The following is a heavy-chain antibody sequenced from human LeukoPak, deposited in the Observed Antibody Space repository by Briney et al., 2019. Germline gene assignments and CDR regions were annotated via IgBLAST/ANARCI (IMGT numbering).Heavy chain of an antibody. V-gene: IGHV4-39*01. CDR3: ARSSSSSGYYFDY. J-gene: IGHJ4*02. CDR2: FYYSGSA. CDR1: GGSINSSSYY. Sequence: PSETQSLTCTVSGGSINSSSYYCGWIRQPPGKGLEWIGSFYYSGSAYYNPSLKSRVTISVDTSKNPFSLKLSSVTAADTAVYYCARSSSSSGYYFDYWGQGTLVTVSS. D-gene: IGHD3-22*01.